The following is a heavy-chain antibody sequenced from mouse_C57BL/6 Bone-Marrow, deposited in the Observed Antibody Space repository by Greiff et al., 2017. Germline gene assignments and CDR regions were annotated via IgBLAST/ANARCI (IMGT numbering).Heavy chain of an antibody. Sequence: QVQLQQPGAELVKPGASVKLSCKASGYTFTSYWMHWVKQRPGQGLEWIGMIHPNSGSTNYNEKFKSKTTLTVDKSSSTAYLHLSSLTSEDSAVYYCSRNYYGSSPVYFDYWGQGTTLTVSS. CDR1: GYTFTSYW. V-gene: IGHV1-64*01. CDR3: SRNYYGSSPVYFDY. J-gene: IGHJ2*01. CDR2: IHPNSGST. D-gene: IGHD1-1*01.